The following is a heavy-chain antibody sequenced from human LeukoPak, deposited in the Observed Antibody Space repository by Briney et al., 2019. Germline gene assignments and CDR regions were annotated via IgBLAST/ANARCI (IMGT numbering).Heavy chain of an antibody. V-gene: IGHV1-69*04. D-gene: IGHD3-22*01. CDR2: IIPILGIA. J-gene: IGHJ4*02. CDR1: GGTFSSYA. Sequence: SVKVSCKASGGTFSSYAISWVRQAPGQGLEWMGRIIPILGIANYAQKFQGRVTITADKSTSTAYMELSSLRSEDTAVCYCARAYYYDSSGYSLFDYWGQGTLVTVSS. CDR3: ARAYYYDSSGYSLFDY.